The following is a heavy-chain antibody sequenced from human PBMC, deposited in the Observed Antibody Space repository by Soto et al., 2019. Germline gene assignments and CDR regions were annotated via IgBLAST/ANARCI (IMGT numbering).Heavy chain of an antibody. CDR1: GGSISSYY. J-gene: IGHJ4*02. V-gene: IGHV4-59*12. Sequence: SETLSLTCTVSGGSISSYYWSWIRQPPGKGLEWIGYIYYSGSTNYNPSFKSRVTISVDKSKNQFSLKLSSVTAADAAVYYCARLGEGTNYPDYWGQGTLVTVSS. CDR2: IYYSGST. D-gene: IGHD2-2*01. CDR3: ARLGEGTNYPDY.